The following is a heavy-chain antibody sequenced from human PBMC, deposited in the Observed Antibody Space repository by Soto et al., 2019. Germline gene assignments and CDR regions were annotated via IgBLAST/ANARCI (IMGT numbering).Heavy chain of an antibody. CDR3: AKDISGRGSSSWFYYYYGMDV. J-gene: IGHJ6*02. D-gene: IGHD6-13*01. Sequence: GGALRLSCAASGFTFGDFSMHRVRQAPGKGLGGGSLISWDGGSTYYADSVKGRFTISRDNSKNSLYLQMNSLRTEDTALYYCAKDISGRGSSSWFYYYYGMDVWGQGTTVTVSS. V-gene: IGHV3-43*01. CDR2: ISWDGGST. CDR1: GFTFGDFS.